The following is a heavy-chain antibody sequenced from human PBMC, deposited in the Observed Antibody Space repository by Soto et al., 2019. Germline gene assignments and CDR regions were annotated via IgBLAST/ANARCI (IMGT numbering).Heavy chain of an antibody. CDR3: ARGSYSGYDLYAFDI. Sequence: GVSVKVSCKASGYTFTSYAMHWVRQAPGQRLEWMGWINAGNGSTKYSQKFQGRVTITRDTSTSTAYMELSSLRSEDTAVYYCARGSYSGYDLYAFDIWGQGTMVTVS. J-gene: IGHJ3*02. CDR2: INAGNGST. D-gene: IGHD5-12*01. V-gene: IGHV1-3*01. CDR1: GYTFTSYA.